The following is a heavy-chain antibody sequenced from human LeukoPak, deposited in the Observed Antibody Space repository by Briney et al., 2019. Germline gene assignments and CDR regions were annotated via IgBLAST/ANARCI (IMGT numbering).Heavy chain of an antibody. D-gene: IGHD6-13*01. J-gene: IGHJ4*02. V-gene: IGHV4-59*01. CDR2: IYYSPST. CDR3: AREGAAAEGFDY. Sequence: PSETLSLTCTVSGGSISSYCWCWIRQRPRPGLEWIGYIYYSPSTNYNPSLKSRVTISVDTSKNQFSLKLSSVTAADTAVYYCAREGAAAEGFDYWGQGTLVTVSS. CDR1: GGSISSYC.